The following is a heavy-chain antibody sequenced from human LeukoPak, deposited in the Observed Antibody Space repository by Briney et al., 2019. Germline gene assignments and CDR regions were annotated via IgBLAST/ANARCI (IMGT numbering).Heavy chain of an antibody. Sequence: PGRSLRLSCAPSGFTFSSYAMHWVRQAPGKGLEWVAVISYDGSNKYYADSVKGRFTISRDNSKNTLYLQMNSLRAEDTAVYYCARKGRDYDILTGYSSLDYWGQGTLVTVSS. V-gene: IGHV3-30-3*01. CDR2: ISYDGSNK. CDR3: ARKGRDYDILTGYSSLDY. D-gene: IGHD3-9*01. CDR1: GFTFSSYA. J-gene: IGHJ4*02.